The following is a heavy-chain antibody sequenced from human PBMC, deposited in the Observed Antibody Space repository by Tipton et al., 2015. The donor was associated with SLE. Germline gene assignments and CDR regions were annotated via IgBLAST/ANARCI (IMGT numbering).Heavy chain of an antibody. V-gene: IGHV4-59*02. J-gene: IGHJ4*02. CDR3: ARDYYYGSGSYAPLDY. CDR1: GGSVSSDY. CDR2: IYYTGDT. Sequence: LRLSCTVSGGSVSSDYWSWIRQPPGKGLEWIGYIYYTGDTNYNPSLRSRVTISVDTSKNQFSLKLSSVTAADTAVYYCARDYYYGSGSYAPLDYWGQGTLVTVSS. D-gene: IGHD3-10*01.